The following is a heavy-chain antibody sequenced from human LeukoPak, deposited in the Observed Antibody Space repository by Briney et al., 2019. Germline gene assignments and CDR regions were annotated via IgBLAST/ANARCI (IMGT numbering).Heavy chain of an antibody. Sequence: SETLSLTCTVSGYSINSRYYCVWIRQTPGKGLEWIGSVYHSGTNYYNPSLVSRVTISMDTSTNQFSLYLRSVTAADTGVYYCARTQFGLTRTFYPWSQGSLVTVSS. J-gene: IGHJ5*02. CDR3: ARTQFGLTRTFYP. CDR2: VYHSGTN. CDR1: GYSINSRYY. V-gene: IGHV4-38-2*02. D-gene: IGHD3-10*01.